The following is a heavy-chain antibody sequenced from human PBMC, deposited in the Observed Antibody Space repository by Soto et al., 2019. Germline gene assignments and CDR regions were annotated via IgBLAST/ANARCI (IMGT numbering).Heavy chain of an antibody. CDR3: ARPYMGRGVSTHFDY. CDR1: GFTFSIYW. J-gene: IGHJ4*02. V-gene: IGHV3-7*05. CDR2: IKQDGSEK. Sequence: HPGGSLRLSCAASGFTFSIYWMSWVRQAPGKGLEWVANIKQDGSEKYYVDSVKGRFTISRDNAKNSLYLQMNSLRAEDTAVYYCARPYMGRGVSTHFDYWGQGTLVTVSS. D-gene: IGHD3-10*01.